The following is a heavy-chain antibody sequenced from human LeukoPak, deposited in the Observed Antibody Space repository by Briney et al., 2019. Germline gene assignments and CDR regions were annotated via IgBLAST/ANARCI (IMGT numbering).Heavy chain of an antibody. CDR3: AKDSDG. J-gene: IGHJ4*02. V-gene: IGHV3-30*18. Sequence: GGSLRLSCAASGFTFSSYGMHWVRQAPGKGLEWVAVISYDGSNKYYADSVKGRFTISRDNPKNTLYLQMNSLRAEDTAVYYCAKDSDGWGQGTLVTVSS. D-gene: IGHD4-17*01. CDR2: ISYDGSNK. CDR1: GFTFSSYG.